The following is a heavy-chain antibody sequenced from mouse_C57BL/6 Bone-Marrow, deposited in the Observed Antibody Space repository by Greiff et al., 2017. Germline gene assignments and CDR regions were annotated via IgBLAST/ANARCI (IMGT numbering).Heavy chain of an antibody. V-gene: IGHV1-82*01. Sequence: QVQLQQSGPELVKPGASVKISCKASGYAFSSSWMNWVKQRPGKGLEWIGRIYPGDGDTNYNGKFKGKATLTADKSSSTAYMQLSSLTSEDSAVYFCARAVPIGTVVATGDYWGQGTTLTVSS. CDR3: ARAVPIGTVVATGDY. CDR1: GYAFSSSW. J-gene: IGHJ2*01. CDR2: IYPGDGDT. D-gene: IGHD1-1*01.